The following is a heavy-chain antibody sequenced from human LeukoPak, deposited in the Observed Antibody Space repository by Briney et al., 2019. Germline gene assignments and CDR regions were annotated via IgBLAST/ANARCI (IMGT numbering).Heavy chain of an antibody. J-gene: IGHJ4*02. Sequence: SETLSLTCAVSGYSINSGYYWGWIRQPPGEGLEWIGIIYHSGSTYYNPSLRSRVTISVDTSKNQFSLKLSSVTAADTAVYYCAGEPGSTSELFYWGQGTLVTVSS. CDR2: IYHSGST. V-gene: IGHV4-38-2*01. CDR3: AGEPGSTSELFY. D-gene: IGHD2-2*01. CDR1: GYSINSGYY.